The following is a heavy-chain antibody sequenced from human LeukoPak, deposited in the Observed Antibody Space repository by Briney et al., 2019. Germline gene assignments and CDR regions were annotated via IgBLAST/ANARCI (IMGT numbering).Heavy chain of an antibody. D-gene: IGHD6-19*01. CDR2: VSGSGGST. CDR3: TTSRGYSSGWFDY. CDR1: GFTFSSYG. Sequence: GGSLRLSCAASGFTFSSYGMSWVRQAPGKGLEWVSAVSGSGGSTYYADSVKGRFTISRDNSKNTLYLQMNSLRAEDTAVYYCTTSRGYSSGWFDYWGQGTLVTVSS. V-gene: IGHV3-23*01. J-gene: IGHJ4*02.